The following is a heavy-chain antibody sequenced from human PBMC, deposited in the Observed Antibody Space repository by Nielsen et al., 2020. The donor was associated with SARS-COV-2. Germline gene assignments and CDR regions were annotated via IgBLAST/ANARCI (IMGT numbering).Heavy chain of an antibody. J-gene: IGHJ6*03. Sequence: ASVKVSCKASGYSFTSYEINWVRQATGQGLEWMGWMNPNSGNTDYAQKFQGRVTMTTDTSTSTAYMEMSSLRSEDTAVYYCASYSGAFWYYMDVWGKGTTVTVSS. CDR1: GYSFTSYE. CDR3: ASYSGAFWYYMDV. D-gene: IGHD3-3*01. V-gene: IGHV1-8*02. CDR2: MNPNSGNT.